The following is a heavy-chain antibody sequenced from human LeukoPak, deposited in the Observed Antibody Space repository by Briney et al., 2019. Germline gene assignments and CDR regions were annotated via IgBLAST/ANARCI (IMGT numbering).Heavy chain of an antibody. D-gene: IGHD3-9*01. V-gene: IGHV3-21*01. J-gene: IGHJ4*02. CDR2: ISSSSSYI. CDR1: GFTFSSYS. CDR3: ASERARYYDILTGYHPGDY. Sequence: GGSLRLSCAASGFTFSSYSMNWVRQAPGKGLEWVSSISSSSSYIYYADSVKGRLTISRDNAKNSLYLQMNSLRAEDTAVYYCASERARYYDILTGYHPGDYWGQGTLVTVSS.